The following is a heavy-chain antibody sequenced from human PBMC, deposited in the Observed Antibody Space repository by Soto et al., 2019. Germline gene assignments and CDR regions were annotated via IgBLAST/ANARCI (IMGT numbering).Heavy chain of an antibody. D-gene: IGHD5-12*01. J-gene: IGHJ5*02. CDR2: IYPGDSDT. V-gene: IGHV5-51*01. Sequence: LGESLKISCKGSGYSFTSYWIGWVRQMPGKGLEWMGIIYPGDSDTRYSPSFQGQVTISADKSISTAYLQWSSLKASDTAMYYCALWPSVEYGGYVESWFDPWCQGTLVTVS. CDR3: ALWPSVEYGGYVESWFDP. CDR1: GYSFTSYW.